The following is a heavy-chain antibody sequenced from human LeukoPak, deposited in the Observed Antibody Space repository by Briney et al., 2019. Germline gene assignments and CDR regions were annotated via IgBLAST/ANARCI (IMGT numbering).Heavy chain of an antibody. D-gene: IGHD2-2*01. CDR3: AEKVSVGCSSTSCYVDY. V-gene: IGHV3-23*01. CDR2: ISGSGGST. Sequence: PGGSLRLSCAASGFTFSRYAMSWVRQAPGKGVEWVSAISGSGGSTYYADSVKGRFTISRDNAKNTLYLQMNSLRAEDTAVYYCAEKVSVGCSSTSCYVDYWGQGTLVTAST. J-gene: IGHJ4*02. CDR1: GFTFSRYA.